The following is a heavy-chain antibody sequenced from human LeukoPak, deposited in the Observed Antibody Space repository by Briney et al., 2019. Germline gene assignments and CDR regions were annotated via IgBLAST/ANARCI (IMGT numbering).Heavy chain of an antibody. Sequence: ASVKVSCKASAYTFNNYGIAWGRQAPGQGREWMGWINAYNGKTVYAQKFQGRVTMTTAKSTSTAYMALRSLRSDVTAVYFCARDIDFAVDYWGQGTLVTVSS. CDR2: INAYNGKT. CDR3: ARDIDFAVDY. D-gene: IGHD3-9*01. J-gene: IGHJ4*02. CDR1: AYTFNNYG. V-gene: IGHV1-18*01.